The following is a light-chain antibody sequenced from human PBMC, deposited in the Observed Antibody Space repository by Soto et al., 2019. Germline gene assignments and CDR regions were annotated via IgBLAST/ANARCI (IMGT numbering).Light chain of an antibody. V-gene: IGLV1-40*01. CDR2: GNS. J-gene: IGLJ2*01. CDR3: QSYDSSLSGVV. Sequence: QSVLPQQPSVSGSPGQRVTISCTWSSSNIGAGYDVHWYQQLPGTAPKLLIYGNSNRPSGVPDRFSGSKSGTSASLAITGLQAEDEADYYCQSYDSSLSGVVFGGGTKVTVL. CDR1: SSNIGAGYD.